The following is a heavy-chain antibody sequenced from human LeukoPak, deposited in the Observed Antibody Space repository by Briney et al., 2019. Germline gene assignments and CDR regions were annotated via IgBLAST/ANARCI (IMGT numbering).Heavy chain of an antibody. CDR2: ISSSSSYI. CDR3: ARLSGSYFGLDY. V-gene: IGHV3-21*01. CDR1: GFPFSSYR. J-gene: IGHJ4*02. Sequence: GALKLSRGAPGFPFSSYRMKWVRPASGKGLEWVSSISSSSSYIYYADSVKGRFTISRDNAKNSLYLQMNSLRAEDTAVYYCARLSGSYFGLDYWGQGTLVTVSS. D-gene: IGHD1-26*01.